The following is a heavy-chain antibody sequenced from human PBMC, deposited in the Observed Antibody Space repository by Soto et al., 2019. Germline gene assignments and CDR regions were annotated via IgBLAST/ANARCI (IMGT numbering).Heavy chain of an antibody. CDR1: GFTFSSCA. D-gene: IGHD6-13*01. CDR3: AKDQGSSWYEIDY. Sequence: GGSLRLSCAASGFTFSSCAMHWVRQAPGKGLEWVAVISYDGSNKYYADSVKGRFTVSRDNSKNTLYLQMNSLRAEDTAVYYCAKDQGSSWYEIDYWGQGTLVTVS. V-gene: IGHV3-30-3*01. J-gene: IGHJ4*02. CDR2: ISYDGSNK.